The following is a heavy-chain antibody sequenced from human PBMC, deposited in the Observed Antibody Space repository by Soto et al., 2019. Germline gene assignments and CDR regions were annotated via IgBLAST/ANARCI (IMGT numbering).Heavy chain of an antibody. V-gene: IGHV4-34*01. CDR3: ARAIQGVTHDYYYYGMDV. CDR1: GGSFSGYY. D-gene: IGHD2-21*02. J-gene: IGHJ6*02. CDR2: INHSGST. Sequence: SETLSLTCAVYGGSFSGYYWSWIRQPPGKGLEWIGEINHSGSTNYNPSLKSRVTISVDTSKNQFSLKLSSVTAADTAVYYCARAIQGVTHDYYYYGMDVWGQGTTVTVSS.